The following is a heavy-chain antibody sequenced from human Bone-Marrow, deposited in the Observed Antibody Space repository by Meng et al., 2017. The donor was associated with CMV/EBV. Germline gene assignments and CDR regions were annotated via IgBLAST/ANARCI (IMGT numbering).Heavy chain of an antibody. J-gene: IGHJ6*02. CDR2: IYHSGST. CDR3: AREDLVKGRYGMDV. D-gene: IGHD3-3*01. CDR1: GASLGSYY. Sequence: GSLRLSCNVSGASLGSYYWSWIRQPPGKGLEWIGSIYHSGSTHYNPSLKSRVTISVDTSKNQFSLKLSSVTAADTAVYYCAREDLVKGRYGMDVWGQGTTVTVSS. V-gene: IGHV4-59*01.